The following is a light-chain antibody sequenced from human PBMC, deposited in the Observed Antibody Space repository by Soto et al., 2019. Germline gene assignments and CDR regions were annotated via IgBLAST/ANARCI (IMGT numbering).Light chain of an antibody. V-gene: IGKV4-1*01. CDR2: WAS. CDR3: QHYYSIPWT. J-gene: IGKJ1*01. CDR1: QSVLSSSNNRNY. Sequence: DIVMTQSPDSLAVSLGERATINCKSSQSVLSSSNNRNYLAWYQQKSGQPPKLLIYWASTRESGVPDRFSGSGSGTDFTLTIGSLQAEDVAAYYCQHYYSIPWTFGQGTRVEIK.